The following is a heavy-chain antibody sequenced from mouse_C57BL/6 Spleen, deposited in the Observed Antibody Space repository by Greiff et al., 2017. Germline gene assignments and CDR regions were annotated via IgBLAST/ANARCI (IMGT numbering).Heavy chain of an antibody. CDR1: GYTFTRYW. V-gene: IGHV1-53*01. Sequence: QVQLQQPGTELVKPGASVTLSCKASGYTFTRYWMHWVKQRPGQGLEWIGTINPGNGGTNYNEKFKSKATLTVDKSSSTAYMQLSSLTSEDSAVYYCAREDYYGSRGGYWGQGTTRTVSS. CDR3: AREDYYGSRGGY. D-gene: IGHD1-1*01. J-gene: IGHJ2*01. CDR2: INPGNGGT.